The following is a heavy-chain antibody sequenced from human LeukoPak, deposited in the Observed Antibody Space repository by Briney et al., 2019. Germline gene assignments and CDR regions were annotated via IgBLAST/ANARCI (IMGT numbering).Heavy chain of an antibody. Sequence: AGGSLRLSCAASGFTFSSYAMSWVRQAPGKGLEWVSAISGSGGSTCYADSVKGQFTIYRDNSKNTLYLQVNSLRPEDTAVYYCAKDLSRLGELSFPFDYWVQGTLDTVPS. V-gene: IGHV3-23*01. J-gene: IGHJ4*02. D-gene: IGHD3-16*02. CDR2: ISGSGGST. CDR1: GFTFSSYA. CDR3: AKDLSRLGELSFPFDY.